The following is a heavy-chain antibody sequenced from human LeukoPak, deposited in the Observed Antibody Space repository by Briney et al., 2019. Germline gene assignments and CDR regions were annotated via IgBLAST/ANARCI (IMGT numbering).Heavy chain of an antibody. CDR1: GYTFTGHY. Sequence: ASVTVSCKASGYTFTGHYLHWVRQAPVQGREWMGWIYGHDGGTNFAQKLQDRVTMTRDTSITTAYMELTSLTPDDTAVYYCVRDFDWGPDYWGQGTLVTVSS. J-gene: IGHJ4*02. CDR2: IYGHDGGT. V-gene: IGHV1-2*02. D-gene: IGHD3-9*01. CDR3: VRDFDWGPDY.